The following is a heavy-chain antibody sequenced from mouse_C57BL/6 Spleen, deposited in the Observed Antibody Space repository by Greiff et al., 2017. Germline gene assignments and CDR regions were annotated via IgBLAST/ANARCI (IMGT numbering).Heavy chain of an antibody. CDR2: IYPGSGNT. D-gene: IGHD4-1*01. Sequence: QVQLQQSGAELVRPGASVKLSCKASGYTFTDYYINWVKQRPGQGLEWIARIYPGSGNTYYNEKFKGKATLTAEKSSSTAYMQLSSLTSEDSAVYFCARSNWDWAYWGQGTLVTVSA. J-gene: IGHJ3*01. CDR1: GYTFTDYY. V-gene: IGHV1-76*01. CDR3: ARSNWDWAY.